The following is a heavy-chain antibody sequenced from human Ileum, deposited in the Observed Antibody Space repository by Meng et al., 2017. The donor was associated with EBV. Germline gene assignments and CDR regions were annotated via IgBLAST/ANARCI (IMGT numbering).Heavy chain of an antibody. Sequence: VQLQESGPGLVNASGTLSLTCTVSGDSISSDIWWSWVRQPPGKGLEWIGEVYHRGDTNYNPSLKSRVDISVDKSKNQFYLSLFSVTAADTAVYYCGRDQGRELINHWGQGTLVTVFS. CDR3: GRDQGRELINH. CDR2: VYHRGDT. J-gene: IGHJ4*02. CDR1: GDSISSDIW. D-gene: IGHD1-7*01. V-gene: IGHV4-4*02.